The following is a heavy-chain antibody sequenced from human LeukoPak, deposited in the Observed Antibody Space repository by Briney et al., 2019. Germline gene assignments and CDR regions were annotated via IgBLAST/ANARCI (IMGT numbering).Heavy chain of an antibody. CDR2: ISAYNGNT. Sequence: AAVKVSCKASGYTFTSYGISWVRQAPGQGLEWMGWISAYNGNTNYAQKLQGRVTMTTDTSTSTAYMELRSLRSDDTAVYYCARGRAAAATGWFDPWGQGTLVTVSS. CDR1: GYTFTSYG. CDR3: ARGRAAAATGWFDP. V-gene: IGHV1-18*04. J-gene: IGHJ5*02. D-gene: IGHD6-13*01.